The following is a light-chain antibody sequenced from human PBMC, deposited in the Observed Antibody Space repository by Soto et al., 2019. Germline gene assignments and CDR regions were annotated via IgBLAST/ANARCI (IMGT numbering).Light chain of an antibody. CDR1: SRDVGGYNY. J-gene: IGLJ2*01. CDR3: CSYAGSYTLV. V-gene: IGLV2-11*01. CDR2: DVS. Sequence: QSALTQPRSVSGSPGQSVTISRTGTSRDVGGYNYVSWYQQHPGKAPKVIIYDVSKRPSGVPDRFSGSKSGNTASLTISGLQAEDEADYYCCSYAGSYTLVFGGGTKLTVL.